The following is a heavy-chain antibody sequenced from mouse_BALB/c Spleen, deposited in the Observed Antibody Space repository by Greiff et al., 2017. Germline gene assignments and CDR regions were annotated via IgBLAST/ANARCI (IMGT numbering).Heavy chain of an antibody. CDR2: ISDGGSYT. V-gene: IGHV5-4*02. Sequence: EVKLVESGGGLVKPGGSLKLSCAASGFTFSDYYMYWVRQTPEKRLEWVATISDGGSYTYYPDSVKGRFTISRDTAKNNLYLQMSSLKSEDTAMYYCARDGYDDAMDYWGQGTSVTVSS. D-gene: IGHD2-2*01. CDR3: ARDGYDDAMDY. J-gene: IGHJ4*01. CDR1: GFTFSDYY.